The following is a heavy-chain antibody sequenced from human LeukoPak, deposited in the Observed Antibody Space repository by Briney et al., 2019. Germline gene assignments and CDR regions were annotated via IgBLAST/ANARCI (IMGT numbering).Heavy chain of an antibody. J-gene: IGHJ4*02. V-gene: IGHV3-30*09. Sequence: GRSLRLSCAASGFTFSSYALHWVRQAPGKGLEWVALISHDGSNKYYADSVKGRFATSRDDSKNTLYLQMNSLRAEDTAVYYCAKDPSLRVSLPVWGQGTLVTVSS. CDR1: GFTFSSYA. CDR3: AKDPSLRVSLPV. D-gene: IGHD3-3*01. CDR2: ISHDGSNK.